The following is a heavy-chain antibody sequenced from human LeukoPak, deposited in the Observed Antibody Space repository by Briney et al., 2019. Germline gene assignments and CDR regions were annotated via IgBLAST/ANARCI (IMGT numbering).Heavy chain of an antibody. Sequence: GGSLRLSCAASGFTFSSYSMHWVRQAPGKGLEWVAFIRYDGSNKYYADSVKGRFTISRDNAKNSLYLQMNSLRAEDTAVYYCAAAGTGSYWGQGTLVSVSS. CDR3: AAAGTGSY. D-gene: IGHD6-13*01. J-gene: IGHJ4*02. CDR2: IRYDGSNK. V-gene: IGHV3-30*02. CDR1: GFTFSSYS.